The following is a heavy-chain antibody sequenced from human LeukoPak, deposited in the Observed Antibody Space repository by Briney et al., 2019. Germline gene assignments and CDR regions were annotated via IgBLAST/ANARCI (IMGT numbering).Heavy chain of an antibody. Sequence: TGGSLRLSCAASGFTFSNYWMYWVRQAPGKGLVWVSRIDSDGSGTKYADSVTGRFTVSRDNAKNTLYLQINSLRVEDTAVYYCTTEGVVVAATIDCWGQGTLVTVSS. D-gene: IGHD2-15*01. V-gene: IGHV3-74*01. CDR2: IDSDGSGT. CDR1: GFTFSNYW. CDR3: TTEGVVVAATIDC. J-gene: IGHJ4*02.